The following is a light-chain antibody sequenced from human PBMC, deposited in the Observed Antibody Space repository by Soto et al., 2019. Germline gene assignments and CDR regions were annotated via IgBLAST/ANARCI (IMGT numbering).Light chain of an antibody. V-gene: IGKV1-27*01. CDR2: AAS. Sequence: DIQMTQSPSSLSASVRDRVTITCRASQGISNYLAWYQQKPGKVPKLLIYAASTLQSGVPSRFSGSASGTDFTLTISSLQPEDGATYYCQKYDSAPWTFGQGTKVEIK. CDR3: QKYDSAPWT. CDR1: QGISNY. J-gene: IGKJ1*01.